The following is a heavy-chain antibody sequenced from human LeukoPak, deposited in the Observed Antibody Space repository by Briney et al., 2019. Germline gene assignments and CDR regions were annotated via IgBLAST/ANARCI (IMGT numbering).Heavy chain of an antibody. Sequence: SVKVSCKDSGGTFSSYGISWVRQAPGQGLEWMGGIIPIFGTANYAQKFQGRVTITADESTSTAYMELSSLRSEDTAVYYCARLDEYSSSSRYYGMDVWGQGTTVTVSS. CDR3: ARLDEYSSSSRYYGMDV. J-gene: IGHJ6*02. D-gene: IGHD6-6*01. CDR2: IIPIFGTA. CDR1: GGTFSSYG. V-gene: IGHV1-69*13.